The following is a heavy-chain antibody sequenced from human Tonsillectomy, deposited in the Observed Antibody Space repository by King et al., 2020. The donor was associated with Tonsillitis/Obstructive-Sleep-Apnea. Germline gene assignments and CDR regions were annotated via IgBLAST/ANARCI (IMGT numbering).Heavy chain of an antibody. CDR3: ARRLGGAGWYFDL. D-gene: IGHD3-10*01. CDR2: IYSGGST. V-gene: IGHV3-53*01. Sequence: QLVQSGGGLIQPGGSLRLSCAASGFTVSSNYMSWVRQAPGKGLEWVSVIYSGGSTYYADSVKGRFTISRDNSKNPLYLQMNSLRAEDTAVYYCARRLGGAGWYFDLWGRGTLVTVSS. J-gene: IGHJ2*01. CDR1: GFTVSSNY.